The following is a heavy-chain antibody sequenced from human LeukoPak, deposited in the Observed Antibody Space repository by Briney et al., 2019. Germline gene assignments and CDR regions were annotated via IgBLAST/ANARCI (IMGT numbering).Heavy chain of an antibody. CDR2: ISWNSGDI. V-gene: IGHV3-9*01. J-gene: IGHJ3*02. D-gene: IGHD6-19*01. CDR1: GVTLDSYA. CDR3: AKGAVAVGGTYFDI. Sequence: GGSLRLSCASSGVTLDSYAMQWVRKAPGKGLEWVSAISWNSGDIDYADSVKGRFTISRDNAKNSLYLEMNSLRAEDTALYYCAKGAVAVGGTYFDIWGQGTMVTVSS.